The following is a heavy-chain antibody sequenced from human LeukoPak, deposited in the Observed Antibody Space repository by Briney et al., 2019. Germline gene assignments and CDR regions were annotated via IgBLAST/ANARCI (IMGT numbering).Heavy chain of an antibody. Sequence: PGGSLRLSCSASGFTFSDYYMSWIRQAPGKGLEWVSYISNSNTYTNYADSVKGRFTISRDNAKNSLYLQMNSLRGEDTALYYCARHGSGWWDAFDIWGQGTMVTVPS. CDR3: ARHGSGWWDAFDI. D-gene: IGHD6-19*01. J-gene: IGHJ3*02. CDR2: ISNSNTYT. V-gene: IGHV3-11*03. CDR1: GFTFSDYY.